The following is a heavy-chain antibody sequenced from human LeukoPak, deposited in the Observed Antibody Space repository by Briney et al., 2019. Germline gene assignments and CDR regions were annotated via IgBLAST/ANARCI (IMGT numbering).Heavy chain of an antibody. CDR3: ARINDHSNYGSDY. Sequence: SQTLSLTCTVSGGSISSGDYYWSWIRQPPGKGLEWIGYIYYSGSTYYNPSLKSRVTISVDTSKTQFSLKLSSVTAADTAVYYCARINDHSNYGSDYWGQGTLVTVSS. D-gene: IGHD4-11*01. CDR2: IYYSGST. CDR1: GGSISSGDYY. V-gene: IGHV4-30-4*08. J-gene: IGHJ4*02.